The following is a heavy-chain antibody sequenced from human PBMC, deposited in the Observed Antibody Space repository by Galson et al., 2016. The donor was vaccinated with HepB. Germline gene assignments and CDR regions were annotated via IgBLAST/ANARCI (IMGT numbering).Heavy chain of an antibody. CDR3: VKDRGCPNCRYDY. CDR2: VSADGFAT. J-gene: IGHJ4*02. Sequence: SLRLSCAASGFTFNHYALHWVRQAPGKGLEYVSTVSADGFATYYADSVKGRFTISRANSKNTQYLQMSSLRPEDTALYYCVKDRGCPNCRYDYWGQGALVTVSS. CDR1: GFTFNHYA. D-gene: IGHD1-1*01. V-gene: IGHV3-64D*06.